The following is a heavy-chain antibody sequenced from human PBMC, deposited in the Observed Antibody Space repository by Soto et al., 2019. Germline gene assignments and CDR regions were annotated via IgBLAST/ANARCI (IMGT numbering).Heavy chain of an antibody. J-gene: IGHJ3*01. CDR2: IYYSGNT. D-gene: IGHD3-9*01. Sequence: SETLSLTCTVSGGSLSTSHNYWGWIRQPPGKGLEWIGSIYYSGNTYYSPSLKSRVTISIDTSKNQFSLKLTSVAAADTAIYYCTRLGMVFDWPRNAFDFWGQGTMVTVSS. CDR3: TRLGMVFDWPRNAFDF. V-gene: IGHV4-39*01. CDR1: GGSLSTSHNY.